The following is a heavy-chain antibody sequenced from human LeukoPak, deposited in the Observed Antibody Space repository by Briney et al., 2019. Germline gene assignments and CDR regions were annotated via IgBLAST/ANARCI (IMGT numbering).Heavy chain of an antibody. CDR3: ERHLGTYSDH. J-gene: IGHJ4*02. Sequence: QPVRSLRLSCAPAGLIFSSCWMHCVRQAPGSGLERVSRKNSEGSSTSYGVDVKGLFTISRDNAKNLLYLQVNSLRADDSAVYYCERHLGTYSDHWGQGTLVTVSS. CDR1: GLIFSSCW. CDR2: KNSEGSST. D-gene: IGHD3-16*01. V-gene: IGHV3-74*01.